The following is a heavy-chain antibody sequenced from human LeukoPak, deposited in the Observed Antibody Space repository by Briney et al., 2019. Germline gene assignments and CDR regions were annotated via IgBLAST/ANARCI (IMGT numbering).Heavy chain of an antibody. D-gene: IGHD2-2*01. CDR2: INHSGNT. Sequence: PSETLSLTCAVYGGSFSGYYWSWICQPPGKGLEWIGEINHSGNTNYNPSLKSRVTISVDTSKNQFSLKLSSVTAADTAVYYCATRAPYCSSTSCYEADNWFDPWGQGTLVTVSS. CDR1: GGSFSGYY. CDR3: ATRAPYCSSTSCYEADNWFDP. J-gene: IGHJ5*02. V-gene: IGHV4-34*01.